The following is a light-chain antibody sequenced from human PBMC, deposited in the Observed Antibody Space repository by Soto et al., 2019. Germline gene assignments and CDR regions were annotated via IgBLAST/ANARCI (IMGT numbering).Light chain of an antibody. Sequence: QSVLTQPASVSGSPGQSITISCTGTSSDVGDYNYVSWYQQHPGKAPKLIIYGVSNRPSGISNRFSGSKSGNTASLTISGLQAEDEADYYCSSYTSTNTLVFGGGTQVTVL. CDR1: SSDVGDYNY. CDR2: GVS. CDR3: SSYTSTNTLV. J-gene: IGLJ2*01. V-gene: IGLV2-14*01.